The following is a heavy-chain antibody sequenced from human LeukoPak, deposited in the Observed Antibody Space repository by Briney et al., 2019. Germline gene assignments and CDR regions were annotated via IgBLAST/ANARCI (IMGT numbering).Heavy chain of an antibody. CDR3: ARTYCSSTSCLVDY. CDR1: GFTFSSYS. V-gene: IGHV3-64*01. J-gene: IGHJ4*02. Sequence: GGSLRLSCAASGFTFSSYSMPGVRQAPGKGLEYVSAISSSGGSTYYANSVKGRFTISRDNSKNTLYLQMGSLRAEDMAVYYCARTYCSSTSCLVDYWGQGTLVTVSS. D-gene: IGHD2-2*01. CDR2: ISSSGGST.